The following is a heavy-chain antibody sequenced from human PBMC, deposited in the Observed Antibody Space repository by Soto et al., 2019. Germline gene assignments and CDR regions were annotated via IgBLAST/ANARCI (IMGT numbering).Heavy chain of an antibody. CDR2: IYHSGST. CDR3: ARVWSPEDIVVVVAGAFDI. CDR1: SGSISSSNW. Sequence: SETLSLTCAVSSGSISSSNWWSWVRQPPGKGLEWIGEIYHSGSTNYNPSLKSRVTISVDKSKNQFSLKLSSVTAADTAVYYCARVWSPEDIVVVVAGAFDIWGQGTMVTVSS. V-gene: IGHV4-4*02. J-gene: IGHJ3*02. D-gene: IGHD2-15*01.